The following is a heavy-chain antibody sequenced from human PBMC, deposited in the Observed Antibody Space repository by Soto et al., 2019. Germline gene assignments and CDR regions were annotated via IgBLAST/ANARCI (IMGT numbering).Heavy chain of an antibody. V-gene: IGHV1-69*06. Sequence: SVKVSCKASGGTFSTYAINWVRQAPGQGLEWMGGIIPIFGTANYAHKFQGRVTITADKSTSTAYMELNSLRSEDTAVYYCARDLNLGSSWSNAFDIWGQGTMVTV. CDR2: IIPIFGTA. J-gene: IGHJ3*02. CDR1: GGTFSTYA. CDR3: ARDLNLGSSWSNAFDI. D-gene: IGHD6-13*01.